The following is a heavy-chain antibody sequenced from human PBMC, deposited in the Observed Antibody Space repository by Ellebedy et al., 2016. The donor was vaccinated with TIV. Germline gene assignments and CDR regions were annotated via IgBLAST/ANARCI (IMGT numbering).Heavy chain of an antibody. V-gene: IGHV2-70*01. CDR3: ARTLAEGGRSPTNFDY. J-gene: IGHJ4*02. CDR1: GFSASTSAVS. D-gene: IGHD2-15*01. CDR2: IDWVDDK. Sequence: SGPTLVXPTQTLTLTCTISGFSASTSAVSVSWIRQPPGKALDWLALIDWVDDKYYSASLKTRLTIFKDTSKNKVVLTMTNMDPVDTATYYCARTLAEGGRSPTNFDYWGQGILVTVSS.